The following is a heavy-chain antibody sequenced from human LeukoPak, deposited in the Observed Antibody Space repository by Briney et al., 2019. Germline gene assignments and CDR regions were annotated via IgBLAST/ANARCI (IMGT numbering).Heavy chain of an antibody. D-gene: IGHD3-22*01. Sequence: GGSLRLSCAASGFTVSSNYMSWVRQAPGKGLEWVSVIYSGGSTYYADSVKGRFTISRDNAKNSLYLQMNSLRAEDTAVYYCARDNPLANYYDSSGYAATYAFDIWGQGTMVTVSS. CDR1: GFTVSSNY. CDR2: IYSGGST. J-gene: IGHJ3*02. V-gene: IGHV3-53*01. CDR3: ARDNPLANYYDSSGYAATYAFDI.